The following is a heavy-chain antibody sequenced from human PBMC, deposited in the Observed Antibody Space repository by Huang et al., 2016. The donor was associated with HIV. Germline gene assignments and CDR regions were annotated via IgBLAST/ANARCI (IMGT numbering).Heavy chain of an antibody. D-gene: IGHD4-17*01. CDR3: AKEVWDYGDYRLGN. Sequence: QVQLVESGGGVVQPGMSLRLSCAASGFTFTSYGMHWVRQAPGKGLGWVELTAYDGSDKYYADSVKGRFTISRVNSKNTLYLRMNSLRAEDTAVYYCAKEVWDYGDYRLGNWGQGTLVSVSS. V-gene: IGHV3-30*18. J-gene: IGHJ4*02. CDR1: GFTFTSYG. CDR2: TAYDGSDK.